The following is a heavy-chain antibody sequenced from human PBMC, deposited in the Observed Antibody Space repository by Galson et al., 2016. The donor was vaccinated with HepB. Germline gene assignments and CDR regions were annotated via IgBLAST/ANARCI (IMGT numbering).Heavy chain of an antibody. D-gene: IGHD5-18*01. CDR3: ARLAKEVWMVTFDY. CDR2: TWYDGSKK. J-gene: IGHJ4*02. Sequence: SLRLSCAASGFTFSLYGMHWVRQAPGKGLEWVAVTWYDGSKKHYADSVKDRFTISRDNSKNTLYLQMKSLRAADTAVYYCARLAKEVWMVTFDYWGQGTLVTVSS. V-gene: IGHV3-33*01. CDR1: GFTFSLYG.